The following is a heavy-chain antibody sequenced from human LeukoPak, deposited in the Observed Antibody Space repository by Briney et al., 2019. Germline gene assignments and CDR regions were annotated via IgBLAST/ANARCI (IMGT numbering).Heavy chain of an antibody. J-gene: IGHJ4*02. CDR3: ARGPGRLLWFGELLSGPYYFDY. V-gene: IGHV4-61*02. D-gene: IGHD3-10*01. CDR2: IYTSGST. CDR1: GGSMSSGSYY. Sequence: PSHTLSLTCTVSGGSMSSGSYYWSWIRQPAGKGLEWIGRIYTSGSTNYNPSLKSRVTISVDTSKNQFSLKLSSVTAADTAVYYCARGPGRLLWFGELLSGPYYFDYWGQGTLVTVSS.